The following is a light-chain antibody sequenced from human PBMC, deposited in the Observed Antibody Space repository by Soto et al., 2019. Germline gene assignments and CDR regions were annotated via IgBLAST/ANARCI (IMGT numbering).Light chain of an antibody. Sequence: EIVMTKSPDSLVVSLAERATINCKSSRSLLYSYNNKNFLAWYQQKPGQPPNLLLYWASTRQSGVRDRCSGSGSGTDFILTITRVQAEDVAVYYCQKYYSSLPITFGQGTRLEIK. CDR2: WAS. J-gene: IGKJ5*01. CDR1: RSLLYSYNNKNF. CDR3: QKYYSSLPIT. V-gene: IGKV4-1*01.